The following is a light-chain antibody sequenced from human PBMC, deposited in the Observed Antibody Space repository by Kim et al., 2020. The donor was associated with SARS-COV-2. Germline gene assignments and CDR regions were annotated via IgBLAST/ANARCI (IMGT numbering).Light chain of an antibody. V-gene: IGKV1-5*03. CDR3: QQYNSYPET. CDR2: KAS. Sequence: ASVGDRVTITCRASQSISSWLALYQQKPGKAPKLLIYKASSLESGVPSRFGSSGSGTEFTLTISSLLPDDFATYYCQQYNSYPETFGQGTKVDIK. CDR1: QSISSW. J-gene: IGKJ1*01.